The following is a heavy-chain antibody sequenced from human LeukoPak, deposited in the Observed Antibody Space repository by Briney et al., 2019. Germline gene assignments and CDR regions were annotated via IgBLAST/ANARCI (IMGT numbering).Heavy chain of an antibody. CDR2: IYYSGST. CDR3: ARVSRDYPYCFDC. V-gene: IGHV4-31*03. Sequence: SETLSLTCTVSGGSISSGDYFWNWIRQHPGKGLEWIGCIYYSGSTYYNPSLKSRVTISVDTSKSQFSLKLSSVTAADMAVYYCARVSRDYPYCFDCWGQGTLVTVSS. D-gene: IGHD4-11*01. J-gene: IGHJ4*02. CDR1: GGSISSGDYF.